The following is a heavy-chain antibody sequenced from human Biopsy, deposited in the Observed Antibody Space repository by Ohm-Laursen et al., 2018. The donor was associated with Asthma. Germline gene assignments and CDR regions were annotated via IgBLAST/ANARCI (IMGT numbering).Heavy chain of an antibody. V-gene: IGHV3-30*18. J-gene: IGHJ6*02. Sequence: RSLRLSCTASGFTFSSYGMYWVRQAPGKGLEWVAVISYDGSNKYYADSVKGRFTISRDNSKNTLYLQVNSLRAEDTAVYYCAKDTEGRYDFWSGLSYNYYGMDVWGQGTTVTVSS. CDR2: ISYDGSNK. D-gene: IGHD3-3*01. CDR3: AKDTEGRYDFWSGLSYNYYGMDV. CDR1: GFTFSSYG.